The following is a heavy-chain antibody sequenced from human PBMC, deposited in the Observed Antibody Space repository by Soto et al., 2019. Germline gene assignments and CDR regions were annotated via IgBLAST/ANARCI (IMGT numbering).Heavy chain of an antibody. CDR3: AREGLYFDYYGMDV. V-gene: IGHV1-18*01. Sequence: GASVKVSCKASGYTFTSCGISFVRQAPGQGLEWMGWISAYNGNTNYAQKLQGRVTMTTDTSTSTAYMELRSLRSDDTAVYYCAREGLYFDYYGMDVWGQGTTVTVSS. CDR1: GYTFTSCG. J-gene: IGHJ6*02. CDR2: ISAYNGNT.